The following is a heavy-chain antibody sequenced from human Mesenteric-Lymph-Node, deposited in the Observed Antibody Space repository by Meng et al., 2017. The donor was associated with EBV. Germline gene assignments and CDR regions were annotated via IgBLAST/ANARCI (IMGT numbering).Heavy chain of an antibody. CDR1: GSSVSSGSYY. CDR3: ALIIVGANHFDY. J-gene: IGHJ4*02. V-gene: IGHV4-61*01. D-gene: IGHD1-26*01. Sequence: QVPLQESGPGLVKPSETLSLTCTVCGSSVSSGSYYWSWIRQPPGKGLEWIGYIYYSGSTNYNPSLKSRVTISVDTSKNQFSLKLSSVTAADTAVYYCALIIVGANHFDYWGQGTLVTVSS. CDR2: IYYSGST.